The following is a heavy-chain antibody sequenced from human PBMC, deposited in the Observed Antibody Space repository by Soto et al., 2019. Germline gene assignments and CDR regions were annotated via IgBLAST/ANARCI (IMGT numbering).Heavy chain of an antibody. CDR3: ARTGRGYCSGGSCSLYYFDY. J-gene: IGHJ4*02. CDR2: IKQDGSEK. D-gene: IGHD2-15*01. CDR1: GFTFSSYW. Sequence: GGSLRLSCAASGFTFSSYWMSWVRQAPGKGLEWVANIKQDGSEKYYVDSVKGRFTISRDNAKNSLYLQMNNLRAEDTAVYYCARTGRGYCSGGSCSLYYFDYWGQGTLVTVSS. V-gene: IGHV3-7*01.